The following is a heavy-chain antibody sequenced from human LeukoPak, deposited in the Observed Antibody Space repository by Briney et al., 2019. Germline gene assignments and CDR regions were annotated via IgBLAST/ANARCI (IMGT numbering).Heavy chain of an antibody. CDR1: GFTFGSYA. Sequence: GGSLRLSCEDSGFTFGSYAMSWVRQAPGKGLEWVSAISGSGGSTYYADSVEGRFTISRDNSKNTLYLQMNSLRAEDTAVYYCAKRDYSNYDLDYWGQGTLVTVSS. CDR2: ISGSGGST. J-gene: IGHJ4*02. D-gene: IGHD4-11*01. CDR3: AKRDYSNYDLDY. V-gene: IGHV3-23*01.